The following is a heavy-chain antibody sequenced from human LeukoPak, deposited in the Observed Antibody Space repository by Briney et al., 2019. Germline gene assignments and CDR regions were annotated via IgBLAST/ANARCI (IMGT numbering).Heavy chain of an antibody. CDR3: ARASVDFWSGARRYYFDY. CDR1: GGSISSYY. D-gene: IGHD3-3*01. V-gene: IGHV4-59*01. J-gene: IGHJ4*02. CDR2: IYYSGST. Sequence: PSETLSLTCTVSGGSISSYYWSWIRQPPGKGLEWIGYIYYSGSTNYNPSLKSRVTVSVDTSKNQFSLKLSSVTAADTAVYYCARASVDFWSGARRYYFDYWGQGTLVTVSS.